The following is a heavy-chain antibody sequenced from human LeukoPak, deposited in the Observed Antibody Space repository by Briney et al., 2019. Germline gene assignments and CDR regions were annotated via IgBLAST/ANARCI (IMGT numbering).Heavy chain of an antibody. J-gene: IGHJ4*02. Sequence: SETLSLTCTVSGYSISSGYYWGWIRQPPGKGLEWIGSIYHSGSTYYNPSLKSRVTISVDTSKNQFSLKLSSVTAADTAVYYCARDGSYYFDYWGQGTLVTVSA. CDR2: IYHSGST. D-gene: IGHD1-26*01. V-gene: IGHV4-38-2*02. CDR3: ARDGSYYFDY. CDR1: GYSISSGYY.